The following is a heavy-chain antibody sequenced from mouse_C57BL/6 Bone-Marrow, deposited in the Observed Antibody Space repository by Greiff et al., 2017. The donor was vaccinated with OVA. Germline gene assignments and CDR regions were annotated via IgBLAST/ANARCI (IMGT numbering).Heavy chain of an antibody. CDR2: FYPGSGSI. V-gene: IGHV1-62-2*01. CDR3: ARHEALRAREGWFAY. Sequence: VMLVESGAELVKPGASVKLSCKASGYTFTEYTIHWVKQRSGQGLEWIGWFYPGSGSIKYNEKFKDKATLTADKSSSTVYMELSRLTSEDSAVYFCARHEALRAREGWFAYWGQGTLVTVSA. D-gene: IGHD3-2*02. J-gene: IGHJ3*01. CDR1: GYTFTEYT.